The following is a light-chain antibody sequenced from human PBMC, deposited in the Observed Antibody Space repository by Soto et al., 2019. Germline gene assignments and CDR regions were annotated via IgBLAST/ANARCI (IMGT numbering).Light chain of an antibody. CDR3: QQANSFPLT. CDR1: QGISSW. CDR2: AAS. J-gene: IGKJ4*01. V-gene: IGKV1-12*01. Sequence: DIQMTQSPSSVSASIGDRVTITCRASQGISSWVAWYQQKPGKAPNLLIYAASSLHSGVPSRFSGSGSGTDFTLTISSLQPEDFATYYCQQANSFPLTFGGGTKVAIK.